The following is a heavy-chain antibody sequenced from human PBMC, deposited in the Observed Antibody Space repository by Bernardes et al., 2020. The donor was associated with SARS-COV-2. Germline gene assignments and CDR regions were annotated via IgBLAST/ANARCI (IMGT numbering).Heavy chain of an antibody. CDR1: GFTLSSYW. CDR2: MNEDGTIT. Sequence: SLRLSCAASGFTLSSYWMHWVRQVPGKGLVWVSRMNEDGTITNHADSVRGRFTISRAIAKNTLYLEMNSLRAEDTAVYHCVRDVGGNCDYWGQGTLVTVSS. J-gene: IGHJ4*02. CDR3: VRDVGGNCDY. V-gene: IGHV3-74*01.